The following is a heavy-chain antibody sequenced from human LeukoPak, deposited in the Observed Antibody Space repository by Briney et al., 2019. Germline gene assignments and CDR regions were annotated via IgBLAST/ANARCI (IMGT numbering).Heavy chain of an antibody. Sequence: GGSLQISCKGSGYRFTSYWIGWVRRLPGKGLEWMGIIYPGDSDTRYSPSFQGQVTISADKSISTAYLQWSSPKASDTAMYYCARLESTGYLSGYPWGQGTLVTVSS. D-gene: IGHD3-9*01. CDR1: GYRFTSYW. CDR3: ARLESTGYLSGYP. CDR2: IYPGDSDT. V-gene: IGHV5-51*01. J-gene: IGHJ5*02.